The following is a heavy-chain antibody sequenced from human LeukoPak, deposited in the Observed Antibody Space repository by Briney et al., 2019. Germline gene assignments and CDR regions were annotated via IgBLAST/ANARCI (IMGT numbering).Heavy chain of an antibody. J-gene: IGHJ3*02. V-gene: IGHV1-18*01. Sequence: ASVKVSCKASGYTFTSYGISWVRQAPGQGLEWMGWISAYNGNTNYAQKLQGRVTMTTDTSTSTAYMELRSLRSDDTAVYYCARDHGHYGASVWSAAFDIWGQGTMVTVSS. D-gene: IGHD4/OR15-4a*01. CDR1: GYTFTSYG. CDR2: ISAYNGNT. CDR3: ARDHGHYGASVWSAAFDI.